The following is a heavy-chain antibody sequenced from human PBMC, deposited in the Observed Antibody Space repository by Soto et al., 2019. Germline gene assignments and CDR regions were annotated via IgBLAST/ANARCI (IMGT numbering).Heavy chain of an antibody. V-gene: IGHV4-31*03. CDR1: GGSISSGGYY. CDR2: IYYSGST. CDR3: ARAPLAAAGTLDWFDP. D-gene: IGHD6-13*01. J-gene: IGHJ5*02. Sequence: SETLSLTCTVSGGSISSGGYYWSWIRQHPGKGLEWIGYIYYSGSTYYNPSLKSRVTISVDTSKNQFSLKLSSVTAADTAVYYCARAPLAAAGTLDWFDPWGQGTLVTVSS.